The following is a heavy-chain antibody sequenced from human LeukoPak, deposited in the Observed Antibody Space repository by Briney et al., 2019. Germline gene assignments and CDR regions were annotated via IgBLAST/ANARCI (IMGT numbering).Heavy chain of an antibody. V-gene: IGHV3-23*01. Sequence: GSLRLSCAASGFTFSTNPTSWVRQAPGKGLEWVSAISDTRTYYADAVKGRFTISRDNSKNTVFLQMNSLRAEDTAVYYCVKEHVDRAFTRSFEIWGQGTVVTVSS. CDR2: ISDTRT. CDR1: GFTFSTNP. J-gene: IGHJ3*02. D-gene: IGHD3-10*01. CDR3: VKEHVDRAFTRSFEI.